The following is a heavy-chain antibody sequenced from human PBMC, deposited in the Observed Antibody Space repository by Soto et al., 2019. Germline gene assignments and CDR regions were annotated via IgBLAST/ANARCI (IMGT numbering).Heavy chain of an antibody. V-gene: IGHV3-21*01. D-gene: IGHD1-7*01. CDR1: GFTFSSYS. J-gene: IGHJ4*02. Sequence: EVQLVESGGGLVKPGGSLRLSCAASGFTFSSYSMNWVRQAPGKGLEWVSSISSSSSYIYYADSVKGRFTISRDNAKNSLYLQMHSLRAGDTAVYYCAREGYNWNYKGDYWGQGTLVTVSS. CDR2: ISSSSSYI. CDR3: AREGYNWNYKGDY.